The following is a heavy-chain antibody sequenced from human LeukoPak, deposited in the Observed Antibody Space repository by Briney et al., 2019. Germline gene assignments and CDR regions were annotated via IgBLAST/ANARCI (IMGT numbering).Heavy chain of an antibody. J-gene: IGHJ4*02. CDR1: GYTFTGYY. CDR2: INPNSGGT. CDR3: AREGRLIAARPGVDY. V-gene: IGHV1-2*02. D-gene: IGHD6-6*01. Sequence: ASVKVSCKASGYTFTGYYMHWVRQAPGQGLEWMGWINPNSGGTNYAQKFQGRVTMTRDTSISTAYKELSRLRSDDTAVYYCAREGRLIAARPGVDYWGQGTLVTVSS.